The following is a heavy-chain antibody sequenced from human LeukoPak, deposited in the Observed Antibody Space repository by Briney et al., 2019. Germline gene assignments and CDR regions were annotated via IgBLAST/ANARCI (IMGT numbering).Heavy chain of an antibody. D-gene: IGHD6-13*01. CDR3: ARTAGYSSSWDRTGNAFDI. CDR2: ISGSGGST. V-gene: IGHV3-23*01. CDR1: GFTFSSYA. J-gene: IGHJ3*02. Sequence: GGSLRLSCAASGFTFSSYAMSWVRQAPGKGLEWVSAISGSGGSTYYADSVKGRFTISRDNAKNSLYLQMNSLRAEDTAVYYCARTAGYSSSWDRTGNAFDIWGQGTMVTVSS.